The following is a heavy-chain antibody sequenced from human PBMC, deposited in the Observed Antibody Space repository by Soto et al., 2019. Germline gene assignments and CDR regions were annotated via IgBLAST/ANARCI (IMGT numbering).Heavy chain of an antibody. CDR2: INVATGNA. D-gene: IGHD3-16*02. CDR3: ARDGNFASLAAIHY. Sequence: ASVKVSCKASGYTFTRNHMHWVRQAPGQGLEWMGFINVATGNARYSRKFQGRVILTRDTSASTIHMELSGLTTEDTAVYYCARDGNFASLAAIHYWGQGTPVTV. V-gene: IGHV1-3*01. CDR1: GYTFTRNH. J-gene: IGHJ4*02.